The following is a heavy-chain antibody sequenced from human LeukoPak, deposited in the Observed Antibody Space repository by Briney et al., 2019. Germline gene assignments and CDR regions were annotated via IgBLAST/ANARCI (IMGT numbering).Heavy chain of an antibody. CDR1: GYTFTNYD. D-gene: IGHD3-22*01. J-gene: IGHJ5*02. V-gene: IGHV1-8*03. CDR2: MNPNSGNT. CDR3: ARCDYDTSVNPNWFDP. Sequence: ASVKVSCKASGYTFTNYDINWVRQATGQGLEWMGWMNPNSGNTGYAQKFQGRVTITRNISISTAYMELSRLRSEDTAVYYCARCDYDTSVNPNWFDPWGQGTLVTVSS.